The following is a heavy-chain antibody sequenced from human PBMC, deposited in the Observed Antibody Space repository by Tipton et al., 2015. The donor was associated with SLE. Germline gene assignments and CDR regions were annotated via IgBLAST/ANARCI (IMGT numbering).Heavy chain of an antibody. CDR3: ASFDPDY. V-gene: IGHV4-39*01. J-gene: IGHJ4*02. Sequence: TLSLTCTVSGDSISSRSYHWGWIRQPPGKGLEWIGSIYYSGNTYYNPSLKSRVTISADTSKKQFSLRLSSVTAADTAVYYCASFDPDYWGQGTLVTVSS. CDR2: IYYSGNT. CDR1: GDSISSRSYH.